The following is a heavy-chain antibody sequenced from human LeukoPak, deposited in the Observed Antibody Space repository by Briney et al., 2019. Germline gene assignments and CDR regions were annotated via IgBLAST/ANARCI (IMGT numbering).Heavy chain of an antibody. CDR3: ARDGRYDYVWGSYRSAFYYFDY. CDR1: RFTFSSYA. J-gene: IGHJ4*02. D-gene: IGHD3-16*02. CDR2: ISYDGSNK. Sequence: GRSLRLSCAASRFTFSSYAMHWVRQAPGKGLQWVAVISYDGSNKYYADSVKGRFTISRDNSKNTLYLQMNSLRAEDTAVYYCARDGRYDYVWGSYRSAFYYFDYWGQGTLVTVSS. V-gene: IGHV3-30*04.